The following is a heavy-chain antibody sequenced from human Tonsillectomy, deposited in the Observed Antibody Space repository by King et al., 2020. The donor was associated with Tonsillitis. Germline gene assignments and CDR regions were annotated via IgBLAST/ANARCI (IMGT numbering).Heavy chain of an antibody. CDR2: ISSSSNYI. CDR3: ARVGYLYDPFDF. J-gene: IGHJ4*02. Sequence: VQLVESGGGLVKPGGSLRLSCAASGFTFSGYGMNWVRQAPGKGLEWVSSISSSSNYIYYADSVKGRFTISRDNAKNSLYLQMNSLRAEDTAVYYCARVGYLYDPFDFWGQGTLVTVSS. D-gene: IGHD2-8*01. CDR1: GFTFSGYG. V-gene: IGHV3-21*01.